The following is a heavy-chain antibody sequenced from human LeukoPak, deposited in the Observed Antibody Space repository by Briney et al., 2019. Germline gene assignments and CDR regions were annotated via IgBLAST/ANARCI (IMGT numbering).Heavy chain of an antibody. D-gene: IGHD6-19*01. CDR2: INSDGSST. Sequence: PGGSLRLSCAASGFTFSSYWMHWVRQAPGKELVWVSRINSDGSSTRYADSVKGRFTISRDNAENTLYLQMNSLRVEDTGIYYCAGDPFIVVAGTENYFDPWGQGTLVTVSS. V-gene: IGHV3-74*01. CDR1: GFTFSSYW. CDR3: AGDPFIVVAGTENYFDP. J-gene: IGHJ5*02.